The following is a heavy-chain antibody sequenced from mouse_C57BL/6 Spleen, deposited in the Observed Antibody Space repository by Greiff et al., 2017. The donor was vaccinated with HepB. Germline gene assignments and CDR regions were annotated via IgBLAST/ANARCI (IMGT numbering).Heavy chain of an antibody. D-gene: IGHD1-1*01. CDR2: INPSNGGT. J-gene: IGHJ4*01. CDR1: GYTFTSYW. V-gene: IGHV1-53*01. Sequence: QVQLKQPGTELVKPGASVKLSCKASGYTFTSYWMHWVKQRPGQGLEWIGNINPSNGGTNYNEKFKSKATLTVDKSSSTAYMQLSSLTSEDSAVYYCAREATVVATVDYWGQGTSVTVSS. CDR3: AREATVVATVDY.